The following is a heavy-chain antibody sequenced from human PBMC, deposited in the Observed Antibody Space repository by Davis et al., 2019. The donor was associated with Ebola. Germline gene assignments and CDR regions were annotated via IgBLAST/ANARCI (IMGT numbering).Heavy chain of an antibody. D-gene: IGHD4-17*01. CDR3: ARAVPVTTVTTYFDY. J-gene: IGHJ4*02. V-gene: IGHV1-69*06. CDR2: IIPIFGTA. CDR1: GGTFSSYA. Sequence: SVTVSCKASGGTFSSYAISWVRQAPGQGLEWMGGIIPIFGTANYAQKFQGRVTITADKSTSTAYMELSSLRSEDTAVYYCARAVPVTTVTTYFDYWGKGTLVTVSS.